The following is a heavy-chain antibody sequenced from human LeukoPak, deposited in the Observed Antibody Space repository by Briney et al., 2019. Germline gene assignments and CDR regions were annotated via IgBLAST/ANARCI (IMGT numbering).Heavy chain of an antibody. CDR1: GGTFSGYV. Sequence: SVKVSCKVSGGTFSGYVISWVRQAPGQGLEWMGGIIPIFCTANYAQKFQGRVTIITDESTSTAYMELSSLRSEDTAVYYCARSMNWNYNFLNYMDVWGKGTTVTVSS. D-gene: IGHD1-7*01. CDR2: IIPIFCTA. J-gene: IGHJ6*03. CDR3: ARSMNWNYNFLNYMDV. V-gene: IGHV1-69*05.